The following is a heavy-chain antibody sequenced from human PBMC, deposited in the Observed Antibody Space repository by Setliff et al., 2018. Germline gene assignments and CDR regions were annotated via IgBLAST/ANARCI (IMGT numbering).Heavy chain of an antibody. D-gene: IGHD1-1*01. CDR2: IYSGGTT. Sequence: SETLSLTCKVSGDSMNSGVYYWAWIRQPPGKGLEWIGRIYSGGTTYYNSSLKSRVTISVDTSKSQFSLRLNPVTAADTAVYYCARTGTYRYFDYWGRGTLVTVSS. J-gene: IGHJ4*02. CDR1: GDSMNSGVYY. CDR3: ARTGTYRYFDY. V-gene: IGHV4-39*01.